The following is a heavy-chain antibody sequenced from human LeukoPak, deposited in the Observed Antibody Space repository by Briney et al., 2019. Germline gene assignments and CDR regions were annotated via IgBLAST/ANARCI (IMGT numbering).Heavy chain of an antibody. D-gene: IGHD3-10*02. CDR3: AELGITMIGGV. CDR1: GFTFSSYS. CDR2: ISGSGGST. Sequence: GGSLRLSCAASGFTFSSYSMNWVRQAPGKGLEWVSAISGSGGSTYYADSVKGRFTISRDNSKNSLYLQMNSLRAEDTAVYYCAELGITMIGGVWGKGTTVTISS. J-gene: IGHJ6*04. V-gene: IGHV3-23*01.